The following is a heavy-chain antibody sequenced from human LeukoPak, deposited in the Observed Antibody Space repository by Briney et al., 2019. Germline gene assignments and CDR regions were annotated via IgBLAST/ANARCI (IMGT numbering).Heavy chain of an antibody. J-gene: IGHJ4*02. CDR3: ARAPGTRRLRFNYFDY. V-gene: IGHV3-33*01. CDR2: IWYDGSNK. D-gene: IGHD5-12*01. CDR1: GFTFSSYG. Sequence: PGGSLRLSWAASGFTFSSYGMHWVRQAPGKGLEWVAVIWYDGSNKYYADSVKGRFTISRDDSKNTLYLQMNSLRAEDTAVYYCARAPGTRRLRFNYFDYWGQGTLVTVSS.